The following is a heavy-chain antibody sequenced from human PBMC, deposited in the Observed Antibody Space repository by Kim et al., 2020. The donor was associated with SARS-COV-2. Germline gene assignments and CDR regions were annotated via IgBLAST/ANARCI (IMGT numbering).Heavy chain of an antibody. J-gene: IGHJ4*01. D-gene: IGHD3-10*01. V-gene: IGHV4-59*01. Sequence: SETLSLTCTVSGGSIRSDYWSWIRQPPGKGLEWFGYVNISENTNSNPSHMSRVTISADTSKNQLSLRVNSVTAADTAVYYCARRPDYFYSGTHDRFD. CDR2: VNISENT. CDR1: GGSIRSDY. CDR3: ARRPDYFYSGTHDRFD.